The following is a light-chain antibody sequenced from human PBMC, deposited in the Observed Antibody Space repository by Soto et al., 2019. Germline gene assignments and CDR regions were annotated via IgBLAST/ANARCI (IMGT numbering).Light chain of an antibody. CDR1: QSISRY. CDR2: GAT. Sequence: DIQMTQSPSSLSASVGDTVTITCRASQSISRYLNWYQQKPGKAPNLLIYGATSLQSGFPSRFSGSGSATDFTLTISSLQPEDFATYFCQQSYNFLFTFGPGTKVDI. J-gene: IGKJ3*01. CDR3: QQSYNFLFT. V-gene: IGKV1-39*01.